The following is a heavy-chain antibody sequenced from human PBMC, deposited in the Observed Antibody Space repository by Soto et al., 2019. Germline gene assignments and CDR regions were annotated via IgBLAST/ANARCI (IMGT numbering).Heavy chain of an antibody. CDR2: IYKSTTT. CDR1: GDSISTVDYF. D-gene: IGHD7-27*01. Sequence: SETLSLTCSVSGDSISTVDYFWAWIRQPPGQALEYIGYIYKSTTTYYNPSFESRVAISLDTSKSQFSLNVTSVTAADTAVYFCARGRYCLTGRCFPNWFDSWGQGALVTVSS. V-gene: IGHV4-30-4*01. CDR3: ARGRYCLTGRCFPNWFDS. J-gene: IGHJ5*01.